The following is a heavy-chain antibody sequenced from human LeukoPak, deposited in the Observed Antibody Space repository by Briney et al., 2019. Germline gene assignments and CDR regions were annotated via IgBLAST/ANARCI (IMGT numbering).Heavy chain of an antibody. J-gene: IGHJ5*02. CDR1: GGSISSSYYY. V-gene: IGHV4-39*07. Sequence: SETLSLTCTVSGGSISSSYYYWGWIRQPPGKGLEWIGNIYYSGSTYYNPSLKSRVTISIDTSKNQFSLKLNSLTAADTAVYYCARYSGSYLGSWFDPWGQGTLVTVSS. CDR3: ARYSGSYLGSWFDP. D-gene: IGHD1-26*01. CDR2: IYYSGST.